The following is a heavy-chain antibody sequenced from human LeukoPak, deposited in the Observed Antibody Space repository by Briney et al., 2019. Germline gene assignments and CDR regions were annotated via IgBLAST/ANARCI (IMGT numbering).Heavy chain of an antibody. D-gene: IGHD3-10*01. CDR2: IKQDGSEK. J-gene: IGHJ4*02. CDR3: ARVVPPLYYFDY. CDR1: GFTFSSSW. V-gene: IGHV3-7*01. Sequence: GGSLRLSCAASGFTFSSSWMSWVRQAPGKGLEWVGNIKQDGSEKYYVDSVKGRFTISRDNAKNSLYLQMNSLRAEDTAVYFCARVVPPLYYFDYWGQGTLVTVSS.